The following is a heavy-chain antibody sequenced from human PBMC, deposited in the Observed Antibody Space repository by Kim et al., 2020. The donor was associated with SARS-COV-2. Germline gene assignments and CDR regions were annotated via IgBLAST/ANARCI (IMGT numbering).Heavy chain of an antibody. CDR1: GFTFSSYD. J-gene: IGHJ3*02. CDR2: IGTAGDT. Sequence: GGSLRLSCAASGFTFSSYDMHWVRQATGKGLEWVSAIGTAGDTYYPGSVKGRFTISRENAKNSLYLQMNSLRAGDTAVYYCARDGVVGATSFTFDIWGQGTMVTVSS. V-gene: IGHV3-13*01. D-gene: IGHD1-26*01. CDR3: ARDGVVGATSFTFDI.